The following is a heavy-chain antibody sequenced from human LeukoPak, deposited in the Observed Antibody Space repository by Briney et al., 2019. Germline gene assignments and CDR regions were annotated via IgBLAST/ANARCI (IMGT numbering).Heavy chain of an antibody. CDR1: GFTFSNSA. J-gene: IGHJ4*02. CDR2: IDTGSTTI. V-gene: IGHV3-48*01. CDR3: ARAVWYYDSSGYAVGVYFDS. D-gene: IGHD3-22*01. Sequence: GGSLRLSCAASGFTFSNSAMNWVRQVPGKGLEWVSYIDTGSTTISYADSLKGRFTISRDNAKNSLFLQMNSLRAEDTAVYYCARAVWYYDSSGYAVGVYFDSWGQGTLVTVSS.